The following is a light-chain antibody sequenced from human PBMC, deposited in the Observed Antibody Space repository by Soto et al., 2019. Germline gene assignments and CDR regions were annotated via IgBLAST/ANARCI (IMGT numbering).Light chain of an antibody. J-gene: IGLJ2*01. CDR3: AAWDDSLSGHVV. Sequence: QSVLTQPPSASRTPGQRVTISCSGSSSNIGSNYVYWYQHLPGTAPKLLIYFNNQRPSGVPDRFSGSKSGTSASLAISGLRSEDEADYYCAAWDDSLSGHVVFGGGTKLTVL. V-gene: IGLV1-47*02. CDR1: SSNIGSNY. CDR2: FNN.